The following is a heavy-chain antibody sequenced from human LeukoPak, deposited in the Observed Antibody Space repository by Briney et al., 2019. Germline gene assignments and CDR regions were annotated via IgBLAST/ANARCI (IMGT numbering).Heavy chain of an antibody. CDR2: ISYDGSNK. V-gene: IGHV3-30-3*01. CDR1: GFTFSSYA. CDR3: ARYSSGWYVTWNFDY. D-gene: IGHD6-19*01. Sequence: QPGGSLRLSCAASGFTFSSYAMYWVRQAPGKGLEWVAVISYDGSNKYYADSVKGRFTISRDNSKNTLYLQMNSLRAEDTAVYYCARYSSGWYVTWNFDYWGQGTLVTVSS. J-gene: IGHJ4*02.